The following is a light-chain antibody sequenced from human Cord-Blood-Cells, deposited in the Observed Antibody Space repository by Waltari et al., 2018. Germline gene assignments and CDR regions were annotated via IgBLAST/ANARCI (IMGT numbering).Light chain of an antibody. CDR1: QSISSY. V-gene: IGKV1-39*01. CDR3: QQSYSTPYT. CDR2: AAA. Sequence: DIPMTQSQSSLSASVGDRVTITCRASQSISSYLNWYQQKPGKAPELLIYAAASLQSGVPSRFSGSGSGTDFTLTISSLQPEDFATYYCQQSYSTPYTFGQGTKLEIK. J-gene: IGKJ2*01.